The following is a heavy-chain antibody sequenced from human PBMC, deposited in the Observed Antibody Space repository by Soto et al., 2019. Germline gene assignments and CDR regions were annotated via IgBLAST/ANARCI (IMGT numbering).Heavy chain of an antibody. V-gene: IGHV3-30-3*01. CDR3: ATLYNQEVDY. CDR2: TPHDGGNN. D-gene: IGHD1-20*01. Sequence: GGSLRLSCAASGFTLSSYPMNWVRQAPGKGLEWVAITPHDGGNNYYADSVKGRFTISRDNSKNTLFLQMNSLRAEDTAVYYCATLYNQEVDYWGQGTLVTVSS. J-gene: IGHJ4*02. CDR1: GFTLSSYP.